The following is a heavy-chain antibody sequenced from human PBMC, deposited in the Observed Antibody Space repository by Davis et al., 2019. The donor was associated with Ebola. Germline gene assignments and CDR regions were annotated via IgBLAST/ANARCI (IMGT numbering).Heavy chain of an antibody. J-gene: IGHJ4*02. Sequence: MPSETLSLTCAVYGGSFSGYYWSWIRQPPGKGLEWIGEINHSGSTNYNPSLKSRVTISVDTSKNQFSLKLSSVTAAATAVYYCAREGFWSGYRSRFDYWGQGTLVTVSS. CDR2: INHSGST. CDR3: AREGFWSGYRSRFDY. D-gene: IGHD3-3*01. V-gene: IGHV4-34*01. CDR1: GGSFSGYY.